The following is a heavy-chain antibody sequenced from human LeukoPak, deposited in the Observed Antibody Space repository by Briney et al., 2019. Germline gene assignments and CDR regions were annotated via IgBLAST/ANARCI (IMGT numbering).Heavy chain of an antibody. Sequence: SVKVSCKAPGDTFCSYAISWVRQAHGQGLEWMGRTIPILGIAKYAQKFQGRLTITADTSTSTAYMELTNLRSDDTAVYYCASQFLLPFDYWGRGTLVTVSS. CDR3: ASQFLLPFDY. CDR2: TIPILGIA. V-gene: IGHV1-69*04. J-gene: IGHJ4*02. D-gene: IGHD3-22*01. CDR1: GDTFCSYA.